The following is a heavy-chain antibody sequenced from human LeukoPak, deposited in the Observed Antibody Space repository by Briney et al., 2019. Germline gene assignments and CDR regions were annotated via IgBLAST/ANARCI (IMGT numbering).Heavy chain of an antibody. D-gene: IGHD3-22*01. Sequence: GGSLRLSCAASGFTFSSYGMHWVRQAPGKGLEWVAVISYDGSNKYYADSVKGRFTISRDNSKNTLYLQMNSLRAEDTAVYYCAKDSYYYDSSGYYPHYYYYYMDVWGKGTTVTVSS. V-gene: IGHV3-30*18. CDR1: GFTFSSYG. CDR2: ISYDGSNK. J-gene: IGHJ6*03. CDR3: AKDSYYYDSSGYYPHYYYYYMDV.